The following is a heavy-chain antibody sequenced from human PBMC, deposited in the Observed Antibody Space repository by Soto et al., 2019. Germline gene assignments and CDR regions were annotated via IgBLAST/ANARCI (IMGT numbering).Heavy chain of an antibody. J-gene: IGHJ4*02. CDR3: ARGYGGFDY. CDR2: ISSSSNYI. Sequence: EVQLVESGGGLVKPGGSLRLSCAASGFTFNTYTINWVRQAPGKGLERVSSISSSSNYIYYADSVKGRFTISRDNAQSSLYLQMNSLRAEDTAVYYCARGYGGFDYWGQGTLVTVSS. CDR1: GFTFNTYT. V-gene: IGHV3-21*01. D-gene: IGHD4-17*01.